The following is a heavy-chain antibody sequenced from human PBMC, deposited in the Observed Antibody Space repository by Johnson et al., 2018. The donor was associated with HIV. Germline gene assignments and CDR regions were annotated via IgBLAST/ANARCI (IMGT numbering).Heavy chain of an antibody. Sequence: VQLVESGGGVVRPGGSLRLSCAASGFTFIDYYMSWIRQAPGKGLEWVSVIYSSGSIGYADSVKGRFTISRDNAKNSLYLQMNSLRAEDTAVYYCARDPFTPAGSDAFDIWGQGTMVTVSS. CDR1: GFTFIDYY. CDR3: ARDPFTPAGSDAFDI. CDR2: IYSSGSI. V-gene: IGHV3-69-1*01. D-gene: IGHD2-15*01. J-gene: IGHJ3*02.